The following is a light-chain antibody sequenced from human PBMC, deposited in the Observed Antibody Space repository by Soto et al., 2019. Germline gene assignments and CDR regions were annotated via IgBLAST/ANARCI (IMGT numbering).Light chain of an antibody. V-gene: IGLV1-47*02. CDR3: AAWDDSLSGHWV. CDR1: STNIGSNF. Sequence: QLVLTQPPSASGTPGQRVTISCSGSSTNIGSNFVYWYQQFPGTAPKLLIYGNNQRPSGVPDRFSGSKSGTSASLAISGLRSEDEADYYCAAWDDSLSGHWVFGGGTKVTVL. J-gene: IGLJ3*02. CDR2: GNN.